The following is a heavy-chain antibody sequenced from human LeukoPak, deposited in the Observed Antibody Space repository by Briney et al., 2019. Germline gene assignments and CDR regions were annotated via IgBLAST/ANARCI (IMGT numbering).Heavy chain of an antibody. Sequence: SETLSLTCTVSGGSVSSADYYWSWTRQHPGKGLEWIGYTHRSGSTYYNPSLKSRVTISADTSKNQFSLKLTSVTAADTAVYFCARHPYDWNYGAYFDYWGQGTLVTVSS. CDR1: GGSVSSADYY. CDR2: THRSGST. CDR3: ARHPYDWNYGAYFDY. D-gene: IGHD1-7*01. V-gene: IGHV4-31*03. J-gene: IGHJ4*02.